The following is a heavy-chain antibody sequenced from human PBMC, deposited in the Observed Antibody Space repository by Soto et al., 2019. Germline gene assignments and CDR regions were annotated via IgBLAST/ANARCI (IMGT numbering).Heavy chain of an antibody. CDR2: ISAYNGNT. CDR3: ARDRVTMIVAATDCFDP. J-gene: IGHJ5*02. Sequence: ASVKVSCKASGYTFTSYGISWVRQAPGQGLEWMGWISAYNGNTNYAQKLQGRVTMTTDTSTSTAYMELRSLRSDDTAVYYCARDRVTMIVAATDCFDPWGQGTLVTVSS. D-gene: IGHD3-22*01. V-gene: IGHV1-18*01. CDR1: GYTFTSYG.